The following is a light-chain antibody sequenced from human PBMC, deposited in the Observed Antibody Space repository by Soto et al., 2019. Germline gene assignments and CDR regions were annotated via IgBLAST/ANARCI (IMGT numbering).Light chain of an antibody. J-gene: IGLJ1*01. CDR2: DVS. CDR1: SSDVGGYNY. V-gene: IGLV2-11*01. Sequence: QPVLTQPRSVSGSPGQSVTISCTGTSSDVGGYNYVSWYQQHPGKAPKLMIYDVSKRPSGVPDRFSGSKSGNTASLTISGLQAEDDTDYYCCSYAGSYTYVFGTGTKLTVL. CDR3: CSYAGSYTYV.